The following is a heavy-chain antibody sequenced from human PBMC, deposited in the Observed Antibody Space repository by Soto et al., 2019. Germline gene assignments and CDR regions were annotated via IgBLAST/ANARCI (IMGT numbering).Heavy chain of an antibody. CDR3: VRSDMGGDGALDV. CDR2: INPSGGGP. J-gene: IGHJ3*01. CDR1: GYTFTNYY. D-gene: IGHD3-16*01. V-gene: IGHV1-46*03. Sequence: QVQLMQSGAEVKQPGASVKVSCKASGYTFTNYYMHWVRQVPGQGLEWMGIINPSGGGPAHAQNFRGRLTTNSDTSTTTIYMELNSLRSEDTAVYFCVRSDMGGDGALDVCGQGTMVTVSS.